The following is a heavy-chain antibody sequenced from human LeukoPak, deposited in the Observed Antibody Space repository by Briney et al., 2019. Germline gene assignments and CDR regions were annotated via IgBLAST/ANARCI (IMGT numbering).Heavy chain of an antibody. CDR3: ARNPYYYTSGSYYNSAFDI. J-gene: IGHJ3*02. D-gene: IGHD3-10*01. CDR1: GDSISNSRYY. Sequence: SETLSLTCTVSGDSISNSRYYWDWIRQPPGKGLEWIGSITYSGTTYYNPSLRSRVTISVDTSKNHFSLKLSSVTAADTAVYYCARNPYYYTSGSYYNSAFDIWGQGTMVTVS. V-gene: IGHV4-39*02. CDR2: ITYSGTT.